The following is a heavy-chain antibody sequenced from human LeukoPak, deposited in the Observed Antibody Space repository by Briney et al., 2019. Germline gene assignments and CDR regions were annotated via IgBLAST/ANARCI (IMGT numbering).Heavy chain of an antibody. CDR2: IYYSGST. D-gene: IGHD6-13*01. J-gene: IGHJ3*02. CDR1: GGSISSSSYY. CDR3: ASGKIAALGAFDI. Sequence: SETLSLTCTVSGGSISSSSYYWGWIRQPPGKGLEWIGSIYYSGSTYYNPSLKSRVTISVDTSKNQFSLKLSSVTAADTAVYYCASGKIAALGAFDIWGQGTMVTVSS. V-gene: IGHV4-39*01.